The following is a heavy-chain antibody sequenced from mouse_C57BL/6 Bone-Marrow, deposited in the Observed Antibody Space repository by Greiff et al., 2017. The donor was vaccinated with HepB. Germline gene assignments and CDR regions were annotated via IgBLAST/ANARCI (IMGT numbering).Heavy chain of an antibody. J-gene: IGHJ2*01. CDR2: IWSGGST. D-gene: IGHD1-1*01. CDR3: ARRDYYGRSFDY. CDR1: GFSLTSYG. Sequence: VKLQESGPGLVQPSQSLSITCTVSGFSLTSYGVHWVRQSPGKGLEWLGVIWSGGSTDYNAAFISRLSISKDNSKSQVFFKMNSPQADDTAIYYCARRDYYGRSFDYWGQGTTLTVSS. V-gene: IGHV2-2*01.